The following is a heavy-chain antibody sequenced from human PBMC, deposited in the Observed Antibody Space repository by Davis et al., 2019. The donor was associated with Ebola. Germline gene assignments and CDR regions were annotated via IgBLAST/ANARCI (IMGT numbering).Heavy chain of an antibody. CDR3: ARGGFWGNWFDP. D-gene: IGHD3-16*01. Sequence: MPSETLSLTCTISGGSIGSYYWGWIRQPPGKGLEWIGSIYYSGSTNYNPSLKSRVTISVDTSKNQFSLKLSSVTAADTAVYYCARGGFWGNWFDPWGQGTLVTVSS. J-gene: IGHJ5*02. V-gene: IGHV4-59*01. CDR1: GGSIGSYY. CDR2: IYYSGST.